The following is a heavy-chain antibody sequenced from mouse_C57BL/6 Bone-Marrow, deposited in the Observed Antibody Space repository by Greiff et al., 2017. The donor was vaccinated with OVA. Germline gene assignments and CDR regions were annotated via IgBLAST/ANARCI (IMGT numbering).Heavy chain of an antibody. CDR2: INPNNGGT. CDR3: ARVGIYYGNHYFDY. J-gene: IGHJ2*01. V-gene: IGHV1-26*01. D-gene: IGHD2-1*01. CDR1: GYTFTDYY. Sequence: EVQLQQSGPELVKPGASVKISCKASGYTFTDYYMNWVKQSHGKSLEWIGDINPNNGGTSYNQKFKGKDTLTVDKSSSTAYMELRSLTSEDSAVYYCARVGIYYGNHYFDYWGQGTTLTVSS.